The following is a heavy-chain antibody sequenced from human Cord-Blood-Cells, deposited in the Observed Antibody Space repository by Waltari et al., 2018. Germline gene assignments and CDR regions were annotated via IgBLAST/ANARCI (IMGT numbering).Heavy chain of an antibody. D-gene: IGHD1-26*01. J-gene: IGHJ6*02. CDR2: INHSGNT. CDR3: ARRGPGPGYSGSYYYYYYGMDV. CDR1: GGSFSGYY. V-gene: IGHV4-34*01. Sequence: QVQLQQWGAGLLKPSETLSLTCAVYGGSFSGYYWSWISQPPGKGLEWIGEINHSGNTNYNPSLKSRVTISVDTSKNQFSLKLSSVTAADTAVYYCARRGPGPGYSGSYYYYYYGMDVWGQGTTVTVSS.